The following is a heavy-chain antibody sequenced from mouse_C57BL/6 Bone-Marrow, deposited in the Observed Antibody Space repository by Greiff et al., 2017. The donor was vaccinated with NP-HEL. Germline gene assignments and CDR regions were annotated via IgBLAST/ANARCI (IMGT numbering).Heavy chain of an antibody. CDR3: AKMYYGSSYDYFDY. V-gene: IGHV2-5*01. CDR1: GFSLTSYG. J-gene: IGHJ2*01. D-gene: IGHD1-1*01. Sequence: VQLVESGPGLVQPSQSLSITCTVSGFSLTSYGVHWVRQSPGKGLEWLGVIWRGGSTDYNAAFMSRLSITKDNSKSQVFFKMNSLQADDTAIYYCAKMYYGSSYDYFDYWGQGTTLTVSS. CDR2: IWRGGST.